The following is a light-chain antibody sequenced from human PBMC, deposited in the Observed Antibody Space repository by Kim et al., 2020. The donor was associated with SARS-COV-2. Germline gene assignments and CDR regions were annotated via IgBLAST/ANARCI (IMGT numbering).Light chain of an antibody. CDR1: VLAKKY. CDR2: KDR. CDR3: YSAADNNVV. Sequence: SGATGQTARSTCSGDVLAKKYARWFQQKPGQAPVLVIYKDRERPSGIPERFAGSSSGTTVTLTISGAQVEDEADYYCYSAADNNVVFGGGTQLTVL. J-gene: IGLJ2*01. V-gene: IGLV3-27*01.